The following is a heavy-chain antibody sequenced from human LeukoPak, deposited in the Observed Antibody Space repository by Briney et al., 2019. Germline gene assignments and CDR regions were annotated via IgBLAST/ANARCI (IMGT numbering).Heavy chain of an antibody. Sequence: SQTLSLTCTVSGGAISRGDYYWSWIRQPPGKGLEWIGYIYYSGSTYYNPSLKSRVTLSVDTSKKQISLKLNSVTAADTAVYYCARDYYGSGSYWTWGQGTLVTVSS. CDR1: GGAISRGDYY. V-gene: IGHV4-30-4*01. J-gene: IGHJ4*02. CDR2: IYYSGST. D-gene: IGHD3-10*01. CDR3: ARDYYGSGSYWT.